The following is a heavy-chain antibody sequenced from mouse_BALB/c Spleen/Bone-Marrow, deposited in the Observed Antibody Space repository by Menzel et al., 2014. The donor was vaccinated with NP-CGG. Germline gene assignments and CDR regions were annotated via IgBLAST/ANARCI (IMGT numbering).Heavy chain of an antibody. V-gene: IGHV1-69*01. CDR2: IDTSDSYT. D-gene: IGHD2-4*01. Sequence: VKLQESGTELVMPGASVMMSCKASGYAFTDRWIHWVKQRPGQGLEWIGAIDTSDSYTNYNQKFKGKATLTVDESSSTAYIHLSSLTSEDSAVYYCARGGDDFSLDYWGQRTSVTVSS. CDR3: ARGGDDFSLDY. CDR1: GYAFTDRW. J-gene: IGHJ4*01.